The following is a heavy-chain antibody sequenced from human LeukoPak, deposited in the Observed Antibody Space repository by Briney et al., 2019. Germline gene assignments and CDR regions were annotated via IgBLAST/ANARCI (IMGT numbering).Heavy chain of an antibody. D-gene: IGHD6-13*01. J-gene: IGHJ4*02. CDR3: AKTGSSSWGYFDY. CDR1: GFNFSSYG. Sequence: PGGSLRLSCAASGFNFSSYGMHWVRQAPGKGLEWVTVISYDGSNKYYAESVKGRFTISRDNSKNMLYLQMNSLRAEDTAVYYCAKTGSSSWGYFDYWGQGTLVTVSS. CDR2: ISYDGSNK. V-gene: IGHV3-30*18.